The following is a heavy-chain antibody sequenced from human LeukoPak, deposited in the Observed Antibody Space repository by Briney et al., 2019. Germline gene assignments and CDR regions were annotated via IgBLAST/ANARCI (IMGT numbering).Heavy chain of an antibody. J-gene: IGHJ4*02. V-gene: IGHV4-34*01. CDR1: GGSFSGYY. CDR3: ARGPWETGYYGYYFDY. Sequence: SETLSLTCAVYGGSFSGYYWSWIRQPPGKGLEWIGEINHSGSTNSNPSLKSRVTISVDTSKNQFSLKLSSVTAADTAVYYCARGPWETGYYGYYFDYWGQGTLVTVSS. CDR2: INHSGST. D-gene: IGHD3-9*01.